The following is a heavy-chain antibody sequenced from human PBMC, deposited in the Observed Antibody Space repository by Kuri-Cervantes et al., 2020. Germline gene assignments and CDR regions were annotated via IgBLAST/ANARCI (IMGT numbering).Heavy chain of an antibody. D-gene: IGHD6-13*01. J-gene: IGHJ3*02. CDR3: APYSSSWSQGGIDAFDI. Sequence: ASVKVSCKASGYTFTSYGISWLRQATGQGLEWMGWMNPNTGDTGYAQKFQGRVTMTWNTSINTAYMELSSLRSEDTAVYYCAPYSSSWSQGGIDAFDIWGQGTMVTVSS. CDR1: GYTFTSYG. CDR2: MNPNTGDT. V-gene: IGHV1-8*02.